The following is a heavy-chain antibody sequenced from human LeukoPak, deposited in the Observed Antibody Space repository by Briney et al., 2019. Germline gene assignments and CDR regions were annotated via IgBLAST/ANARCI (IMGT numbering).Heavy chain of an antibody. CDR2: ISTSSSYI. J-gene: IGHJ6*03. Sequence: TGGSLRLSCAASGFTFSSYSMNWVRQAPGKGLEWVSSISTSSSYIYYADSVKGRFTISRDNAKNSLYLQMNSLRAEDTAVYYCAGGPQWLVFGAGYMDVWGKGTTVTVSS. CDR3: AGGPQWLVFGAGYMDV. CDR1: GFTFSSYS. V-gene: IGHV3-21*01. D-gene: IGHD6-19*01.